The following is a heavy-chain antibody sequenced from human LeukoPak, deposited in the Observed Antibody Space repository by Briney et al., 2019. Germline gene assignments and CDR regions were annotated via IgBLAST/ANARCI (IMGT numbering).Heavy chain of an antibody. CDR2: IYSGGDT. D-gene: IGHD2-2*01. Sequence: GGSLRLSCAASGFTVSGNYMSWVRQAPGKGLEWVSLIYSGGDTYYADSVKGRFTISRDNSKNTLYRQMDSLRAEDTAVYYCATRYCSSTSCYRGAFDIWGQGTMVTVSS. V-gene: IGHV3-66*02. CDR1: GFTVSGNY. CDR3: ATRYCSSTSCYRGAFDI. J-gene: IGHJ3*02.